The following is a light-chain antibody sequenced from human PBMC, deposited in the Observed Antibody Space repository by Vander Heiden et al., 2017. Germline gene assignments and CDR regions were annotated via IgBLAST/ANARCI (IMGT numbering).Light chain of an antibody. Sequence: SYVLTQPPSLPVDPGETARIACGGHNIGSRSVHGYHQKPGQAPLLVIYDDSDRPSGIPERFSGSTFGNTATMTISRVEAGDEADYYCQVGDYNSDHWVFGGGTKLTVL. CDR3: QVGDYNSDHWV. V-gene: IGLV3-21*04. J-gene: IGLJ3*02. CDR1: NIGSRS. CDR2: DDS.